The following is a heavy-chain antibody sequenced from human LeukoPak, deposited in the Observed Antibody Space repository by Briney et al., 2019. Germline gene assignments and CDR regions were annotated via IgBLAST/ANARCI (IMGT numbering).Heavy chain of an antibody. V-gene: IGHV4-4*02. CDR3: AREGVVFGTSRNTQGDWGYGMDV. J-gene: IGHJ6*02. D-gene: IGHD3/OR15-3a*01. Sequence: SETLSLTCAVSGGSVSNTNWWRCVRQPPGKLLEWVGKGHLDRITNYNPSLESRLTMSVDMYENQVSLQLTSVTAADTAVYYCAREGVVFGTSRNTQGDWGYGMDVWGQGTTVTVSS. CDR2: GHLDRIT. CDR1: GGSVSNTNW.